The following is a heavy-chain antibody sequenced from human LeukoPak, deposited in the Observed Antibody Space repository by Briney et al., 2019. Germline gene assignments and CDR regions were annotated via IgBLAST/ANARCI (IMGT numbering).Heavy chain of an antibody. J-gene: IGHJ4*02. Sequence: GSLRLSCAASGFTFSSSWMHWVRQAPGKGLVWVSHIKTDGSSTNYADSVKGRFTISRDNPKNTLYLQMNSLTADDTAVYYCAGGLSRYVYTANFWGQGALVTVSS. CDR3: AGGLSRYVYTANF. CDR1: GFTFSSSW. CDR2: IKTDGSST. V-gene: IGHV3-74*01. D-gene: IGHD3-16*01.